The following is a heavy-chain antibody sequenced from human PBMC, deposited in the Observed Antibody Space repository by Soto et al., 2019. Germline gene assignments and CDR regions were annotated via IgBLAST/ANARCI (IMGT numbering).Heavy chain of an antibody. D-gene: IGHD6-13*01. V-gene: IGHV3-30-3*01. J-gene: IGHJ6*02. Sequence: GSLLLSCAASGFTFSSYAMHWVRQAPGKGLEWVAVISYDGSNKYYADSVKGRFTISRDNSKNTLYLQMNSLRAEDTDVYYCARDRDSSSWYGTYYYYYYGMDVWGQGTKVTVSS. CDR1: GFTFSSYA. CDR2: ISYDGSNK. CDR3: ARDRDSSSWYGTYYYYYYGMDV.